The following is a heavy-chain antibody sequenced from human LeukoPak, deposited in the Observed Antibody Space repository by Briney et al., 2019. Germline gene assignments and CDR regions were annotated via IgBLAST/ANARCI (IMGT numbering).Heavy chain of an antibody. CDR2: ISYDGSNK. Sequence: PGGSLRLSCAASGFTFSSYAMHWVRQAPGKGLEWVAVISYDGSNKYYADSVKGRFTISRDNSKNTLYLQMNSLRAEDTAVYYCARDRTVEPLLGLYYYYGMDVWGQGTTVTVSS. D-gene: IGHD4-23*01. V-gene: IGHV3-30-3*01. CDR1: GFTFSSYA. J-gene: IGHJ6*02. CDR3: ARDRTVEPLLGLYYYYGMDV.